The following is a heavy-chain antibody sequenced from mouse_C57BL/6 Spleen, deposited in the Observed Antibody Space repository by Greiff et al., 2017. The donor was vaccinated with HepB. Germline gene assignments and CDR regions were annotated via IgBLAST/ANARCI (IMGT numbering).Heavy chain of an antibody. J-gene: IGHJ4*01. D-gene: IGHD4-1*01. CDR1: GYTFTSYW. CDR2: IDPSDSYT. CDR3: ARKLGQGYYAMDY. Sequence: QVQLQQSGAELVMPGASVKLSCKASGYTFTSYWMHWVKQRPGQGLEWIGEIDPSDSYTNYNQKFKGKSTLTVDKSSSTAYMQLSSLTSEDSAVYYCARKLGQGYYAMDYWGQGTSVTVSS. V-gene: IGHV1-69*01.